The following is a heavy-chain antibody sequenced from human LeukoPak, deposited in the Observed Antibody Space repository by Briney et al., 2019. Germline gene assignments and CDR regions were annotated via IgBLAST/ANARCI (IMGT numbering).Heavy chain of an antibody. CDR3: ARSLSVTAAGTDYFDY. CDR2: INTNTGNP. Sequence: ASVKVSCTASGYTFTGYYMHWVRQAPGRGLEWMGWINTNTGNPTYAQGFTGRFVFSLDTSVSTAYLQISSLKAEDTAVYYCARSLSVTAAGTDYFDYWGQGTLVTVSS. J-gene: IGHJ4*02. V-gene: IGHV7-4-1*02. CDR1: GYTFTGYY. D-gene: IGHD6-13*01.